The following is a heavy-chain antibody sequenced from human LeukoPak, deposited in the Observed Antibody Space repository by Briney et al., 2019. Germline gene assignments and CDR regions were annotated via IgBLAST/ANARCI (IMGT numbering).Heavy chain of an antibody. Sequence: GGSLRLSCAASGFTFSSYWMSWVRQAPGKGLEWVANIKQDGSEKYYVDSVKGRFTISRDNAKNSLYLQMNSLRAEDTAVYYCARDLAYDILTGYFNWFDPWGQGTLVTVSS. CDR2: IKQDGSEK. CDR1: GFTFSSYW. D-gene: IGHD3-9*01. V-gene: IGHV3-7*01. J-gene: IGHJ5*02. CDR3: ARDLAYDILTGYFNWFDP.